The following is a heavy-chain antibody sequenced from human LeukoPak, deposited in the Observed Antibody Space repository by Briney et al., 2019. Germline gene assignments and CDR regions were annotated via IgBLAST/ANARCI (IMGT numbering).Heavy chain of an antibody. V-gene: IGHV3-23*01. J-gene: IGHJ6*02. CDR1: GFTFSSYA. Sequence: GGSLRLSCAASGFTFSSYAMSWVRQAPGKGLEWVSAISGSGGSTYYADSVKGRFTISRDNSKNTLYLQMNSLRAEDTAVYYCARAPGVPKDYYGMDVWGQGTTVTVSS. CDR2: ISGSGGST. CDR3: ARAPGVPKDYYGMDV. D-gene: IGHD2-8*01.